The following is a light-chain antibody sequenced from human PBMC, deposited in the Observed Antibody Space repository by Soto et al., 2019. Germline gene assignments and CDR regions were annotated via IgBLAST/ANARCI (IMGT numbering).Light chain of an antibody. J-gene: IGKJ1*01. V-gene: IGKV3-11*01. CDR1: QSVDKF. CDR3: QQYSTFPRT. Sequence: EVELTQSPATLSLSPGETATLYCRASQSVDKFLAWYQQRPGQPPRLLMFDSSNRATGVPVRFSGSGSGTVFTLTITNLQPDDFATFYCQQYSTFPRTFGQGTKVEI. CDR2: DSS.